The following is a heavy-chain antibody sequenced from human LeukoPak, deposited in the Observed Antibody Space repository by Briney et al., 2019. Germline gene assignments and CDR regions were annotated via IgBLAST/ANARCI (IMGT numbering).Heavy chain of an antibody. V-gene: IGHV1-2*02. CDR2: INPNSGGT. J-gene: IGHJ6*02. D-gene: IGHD3-22*01. CDR3: ARDKVVYYDSSGYYYYYYGMDV. Sequence: ASVKVSCKASGYTFTGYYMHWVRQAPGQGLEWMGWINPNSGGTYYAQKFQGRVTMTTDTSTSTAYMELRSLRSDDTAVYYCARDKVVYYDSSGYYYYYYGMDVWGQGTTVTVSS. CDR1: GYTFTGYY.